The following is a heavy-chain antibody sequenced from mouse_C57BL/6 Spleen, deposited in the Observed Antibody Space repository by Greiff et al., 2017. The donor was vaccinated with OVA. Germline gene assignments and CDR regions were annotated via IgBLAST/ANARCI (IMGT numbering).Heavy chain of an antibody. CDR2: IYPRDGST. J-gene: IGHJ2*01. CDR1: GYTFTSYD. V-gene: IGHV1-85*01. D-gene: IGHD2-4*01. Sequence: VQLQESGPELVKPGASVKLSCKASGYTFTSYDINWVKQRPGQGLEWIGWIYPRDGSTKYNEKFKGKATLTVDTSSSTAYMELHSLTSEDSAVYFCASLYYDYDAGYYFDYWGQGTTLTVSS. CDR3: ASLYYDYDAGYYFDY.